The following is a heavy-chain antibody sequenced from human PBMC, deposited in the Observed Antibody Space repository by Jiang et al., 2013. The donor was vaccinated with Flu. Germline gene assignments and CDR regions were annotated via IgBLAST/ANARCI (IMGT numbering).Heavy chain of an antibody. V-gene: IGHV1-46*01. CDR1: GYTFTSYY. CDR2: INPSGGST. J-gene: IGHJ6*02. CDR3: ARDPGYYYGSGSYYNDGNYYYYYGMDV. D-gene: IGHD3-10*01. Sequence: SGAEVKKPGASVKVSCKASGYTFTSYYMHWVRQAPGQGLEWMGIINPSGGSTSYAQKFQGRVTMTRDTSTSTVYMELSSLRSEDTAVYYCARDPGYYYGSGSYYNDGNYYYYYGMDVWGQGTTVTVSS.